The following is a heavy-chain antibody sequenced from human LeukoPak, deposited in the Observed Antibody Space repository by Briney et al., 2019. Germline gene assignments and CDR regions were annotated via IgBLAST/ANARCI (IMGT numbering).Heavy chain of an antibody. D-gene: IGHD1-26*01. CDR1: GYSFTSYW. Sequence: GESLKISCKGSGYSFTSYWIGWVRQMPGKGLEWMGIIYPGDSDTRYSPSFQGQVTISADKSISTAYLQWSSLEASDTAMYYGARGSGSNHTAYINWGQGTPVTVSS. J-gene: IGHJ4*02. CDR2: IYPGDSDT. V-gene: IGHV5-51*01. CDR3: ARGSGSNHTAYIN.